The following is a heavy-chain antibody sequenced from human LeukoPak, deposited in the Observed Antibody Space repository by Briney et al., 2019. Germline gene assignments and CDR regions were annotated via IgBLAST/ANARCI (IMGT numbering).Heavy chain of an antibody. V-gene: IGHV5-51*01. Sequence: GGSLQISCKGSGYRFTSYWIGWVRQMPGKGLEWMGIIYPGDSDTRYSPSFQGQVTISADKSISTAYLQWSSLKASDTAMYYCASSDIVASFDYWGQGTLVTVSS. CDR2: IYPGDSDT. J-gene: IGHJ4*02. CDR1: GYRFTSYW. D-gene: IGHD5-12*01. CDR3: ASSDIVASFDY.